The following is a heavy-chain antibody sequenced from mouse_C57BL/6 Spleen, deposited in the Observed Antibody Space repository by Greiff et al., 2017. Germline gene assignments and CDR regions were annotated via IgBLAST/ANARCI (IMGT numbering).Heavy chain of an antibody. J-gene: IGHJ2*01. CDR1: GYTFTSYW. Sequence: VKLQQPGTELVKPGASVKLSCKASGYTFTSYWMHWVKQRPGQGLEWIGNINPSNGGTNYNEKFKSKATLTVDKSSSTASMQLSNLTSEDSAVYDCAREEDYYGSRNYFDYWGQGTTLTVSS. D-gene: IGHD1-1*01. CDR2: INPSNGGT. CDR3: AREEDYYGSRNYFDY. V-gene: IGHV1-53*01.